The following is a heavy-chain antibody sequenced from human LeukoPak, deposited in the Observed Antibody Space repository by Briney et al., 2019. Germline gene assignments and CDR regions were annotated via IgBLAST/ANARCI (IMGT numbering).Heavy chain of an antibody. D-gene: IGHD3-22*01. CDR3: ARDPSDSSGYYKKKWTKTFDY. CDR2: ISGSGST. V-gene: IGHV3-23*01. J-gene: IGHJ4*02. Sequence: GGSLRLSCAASRFTFSNYAMSWVRQAPGKGLEWVSAISGSGSTYYADSVKGRSTFSRDNAKNSLYLQMNSLRAEDTAVYYCARDPSDSSGYYKKKWTKTFDYWGQGTLVTVSS. CDR1: RFTFSNYA.